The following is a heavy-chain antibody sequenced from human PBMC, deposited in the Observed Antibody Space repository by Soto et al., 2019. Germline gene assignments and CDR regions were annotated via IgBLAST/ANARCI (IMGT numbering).Heavy chain of an antibody. CDR2: IIPIFGTA. D-gene: IGHD1-26*01. J-gene: IGHJ5*02. Sequence: SVKVSCKASGGTFSSYAISWVRQAPGQGLEWMGGIIPIFGTANYAQKFHGRVTITADESTSTAYMELSSLRSEDTAVYYCARDWEAGGGWFDPWGQGTLVTVS. CDR1: GGTFSSYA. CDR3: ARDWEAGGGWFDP. V-gene: IGHV1-69*13.